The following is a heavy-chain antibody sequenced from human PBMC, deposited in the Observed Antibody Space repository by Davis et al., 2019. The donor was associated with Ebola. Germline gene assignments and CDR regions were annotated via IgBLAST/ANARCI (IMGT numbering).Heavy chain of an antibody. CDR1: GYTFTSYG. Sequence: AASVKVSCKASGYTFTSYGITWVRQAPGQGLERMGWINPHNGNTNYAQNVQGRVIMTSDTATTTAYMEVGSLRSDDTAVYYCARAQFPTTSDHWGQGTLVTVSS. J-gene: IGHJ4*02. CDR2: INPHNGNT. V-gene: IGHV1-18*04. D-gene: IGHD1-1*01. CDR3: ARAQFPTTSDH.